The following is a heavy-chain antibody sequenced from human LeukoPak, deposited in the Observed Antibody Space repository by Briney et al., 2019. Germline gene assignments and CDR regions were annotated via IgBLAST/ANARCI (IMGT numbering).Heavy chain of an antibody. CDR3: ARRRGYSYGYNYYYYMDV. J-gene: IGHJ6*03. V-gene: IGHV4-59*01. D-gene: IGHD5-18*01. Sequence: PSETLSLTCTVSGGSISSYYWSWIRQPPGKGLEWIGYIYYSGSTNYNPSLKSRVTISVDTSKNQFSLKLSSVTAADTAVYYCARRRGYSYGYNYYYYMDVWGKGTTVTVSS. CDR2: IYYSGST. CDR1: GGSISSYY.